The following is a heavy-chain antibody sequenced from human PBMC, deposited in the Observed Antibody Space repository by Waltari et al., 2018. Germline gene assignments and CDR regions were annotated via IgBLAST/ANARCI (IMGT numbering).Heavy chain of an antibody. J-gene: IGHJ6*02. Sequence: QLQLQESGPALVKPSETLSPPCTVPGGSISRSSYYGGWIRQPPGKGLEWIGTIYYTGGTDYNPSLKSRVSISIDTSKNQFSLKLNSVTATDTGVYYCAKRTQLNGMDVWGQGTTVTVSS. CDR2: IYYTGGT. V-gene: IGHV4-39*01. CDR1: GGSISRSSYY. CDR3: AKRTQLNGMDV. D-gene: IGHD1-1*01.